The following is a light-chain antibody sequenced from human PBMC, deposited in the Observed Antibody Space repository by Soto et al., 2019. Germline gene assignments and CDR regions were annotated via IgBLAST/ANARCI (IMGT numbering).Light chain of an antibody. Sequence: QSALTQPASVSGSPGQSITISCTGTSSDVGRYKFVSWYQQLPNKAPKLIIYEVSDRPPGVSNRFSASKSGNTASLTISGLQADDEADYYCSSYTTSATWVFGEGTQLTVL. CDR1: SSDVGRYKF. CDR2: EVS. V-gene: IGLV2-14*01. J-gene: IGLJ3*02. CDR3: SSYTTSATWV.